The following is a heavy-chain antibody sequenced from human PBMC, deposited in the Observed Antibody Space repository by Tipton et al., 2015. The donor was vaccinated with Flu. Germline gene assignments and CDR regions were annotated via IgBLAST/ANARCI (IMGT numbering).Heavy chain of an antibody. V-gene: IGHV4-34*01. CDR2: INHSGST. D-gene: IGHD2-2*01. J-gene: IGHJ6*02. CDR1: GGSFSGYY. Sequence: LRLSCAVYGGSFSGYYWSWIRQPPGKGLEWIGEINHSGSTNYNPSLKSRVTISVDTSKNQFSLKLSSVTAADTAVYYCARDIVVVPAVPGGMDVWGQGTTVTVSS. CDR3: ARDIVVVPAVPGGMDV.